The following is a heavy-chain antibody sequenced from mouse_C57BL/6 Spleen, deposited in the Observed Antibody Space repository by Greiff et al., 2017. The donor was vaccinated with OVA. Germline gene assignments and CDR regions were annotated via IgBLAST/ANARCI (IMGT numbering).Heavy chain of an antibody. Sequence: QVQLKESGAELVKPGASVKLSCKASGYTFTEYTIHWVKQRSGQGLEWIGWFYPGSGSIMDNEKFKDKATLTADKSSSTVYMELRRLTSEDSAVYFCARHEDGYYGSSRYYFDYWGQGTTLTVSS. V-gene: IGHV1-62-2*01. D-gene: IGHD1-1*01. CDR2: FYPGSGSI. CDR3: ARHEDGYYGSSRYYFDY. J-gene: IGHJ2*01. CDR1: GYTFTEYT.